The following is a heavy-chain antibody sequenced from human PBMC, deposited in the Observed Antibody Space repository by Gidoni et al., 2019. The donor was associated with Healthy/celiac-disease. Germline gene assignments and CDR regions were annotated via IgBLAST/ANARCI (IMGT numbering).Heavy chain of an antibody. J-gene: IGHJ4*02. CDR1: GGSISSYY. D-gene: IGHD5-18*01. CDR2: IYYSGST. Sequence: QVQLQESGPGLVKPSETLSLTCTVPGGSISSYYWSWIRQPPGKGLEWIGYIYYSGSTNYNPSLKSRVTISVDTSKNQFSLKLSSVTAADTAVYYCARVPAMEYYFDYWGQGTLVTVSS. CDR3: ARVPAMEYYFDY. V-gene: IGHV4-59*01.